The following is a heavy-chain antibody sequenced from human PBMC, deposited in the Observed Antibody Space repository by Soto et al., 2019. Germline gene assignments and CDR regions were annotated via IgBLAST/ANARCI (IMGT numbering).Heavy chain of an antibody. J-gene: IGHJ6*02. CDR2: IYHSAST. V-gene: IGHV4-30-2*01. CDR1: GGSISSGDCS. CDR3: ARGVYDRPRHYYGMDV. D-gene: IGHD3-22*01. Sequence: SETLSLTCAVSGGSISSGDCSWSWIRQPPGKGLEWIGYIYHSASTYYNPSLKGRVTMSVDRTKNQFSLKLSSVTAADAAVYYCARGVYDRPRHYYGMDVWGQGTTVTVSS.